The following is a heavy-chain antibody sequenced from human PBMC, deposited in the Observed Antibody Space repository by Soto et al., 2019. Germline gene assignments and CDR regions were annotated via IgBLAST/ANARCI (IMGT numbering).Heavy chain of an antibody. Sequence: PGGSLRLSCAGSGFAFSGSTIHWVRQASGKGLEWVGRIRSKANSYATAYAASVKGRLIISRDDSKTTAYLQMSSLKIENTAVYYCFRATYLSYHGMDVWGQGTKVTVYS. CDR2: IRSKANSYAT. J-gene: IGHJ6*02. CDR1: GFAFSGST. V-gene: IGHV3-73*01. CDR3: FRATYLSYHGMDV.